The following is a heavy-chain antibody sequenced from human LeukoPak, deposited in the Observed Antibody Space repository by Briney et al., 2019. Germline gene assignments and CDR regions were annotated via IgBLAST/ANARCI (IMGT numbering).Heavy chain of an antibody. J-gene: IGHJ4*02. D-gene: IGHD6-19*01. CDR2: IYYSGST. CDR3: ARRHSSGWYLSY. V-gene: IGHV4-59*08. CDR1: GGSISSYY. Sequence: SETLSLTCTVSGGSISSYYWSWIRQPPGKGLECIGYIYYSGSTNYNPSLKSRVTISVDTSKNQFSLKLSSVTAADTAVYYCARRHSSGWYLSYWGQGTLVTVSS.